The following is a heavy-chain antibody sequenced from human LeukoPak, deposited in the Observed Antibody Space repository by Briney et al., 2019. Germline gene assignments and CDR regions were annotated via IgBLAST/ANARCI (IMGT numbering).Heavy chain of an antibody. J-gene: IGHJ4*02. CDR1: GGSISSYY. CDR3: SRESGAFSPFGY. D-gene: IGHD1-26*01. Sequence: SETLSLTCTVSGGSISSYYWSWIRQPPGRGLEWIGYIYYSGSTNYNPSLKSRVTISVDTSKNQFSLELSSVTAADTAVYYCSRESGAFSPFGYWGQGTLVTVHS. V-gene: IGHV4-59*12. CDR2: IYYSGST.